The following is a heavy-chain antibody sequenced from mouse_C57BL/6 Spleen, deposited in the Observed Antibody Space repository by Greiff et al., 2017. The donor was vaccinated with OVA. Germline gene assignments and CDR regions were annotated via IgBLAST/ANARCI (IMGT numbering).Heavy chain of an antibody. CDR3: AEGYYGLRRYYAMDY. D-gene: IGHD1-1*02. V-gene: IGHV1-39*01. J-gene: IGHJ4*01. CDR1: GYSFTDYN. CDR2: INPNYGTT. Sequence: VQLQQSGPGLVKPGASVKISCKASGYSFTDYNMNWVQQSHGKSLEWIGEINPNYGTTSYNQKFKGKATLTVDQSSSTAYMQLNSLTSEDSAVYDCAEGYYGLRRYYAMDYWGQGTSVTVSS.